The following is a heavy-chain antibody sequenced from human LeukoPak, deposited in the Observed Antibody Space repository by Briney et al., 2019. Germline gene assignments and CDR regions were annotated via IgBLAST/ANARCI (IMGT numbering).Heavy chain of an antibody. V-gene: IGHV1-18*01. CDR3: ARDLYPGSGSYYNWFDP. D-gene: IGHD3-10*01. CDR2: ISAYNDNT. J-gene: IGHJ5*02. Sequence: ASVKVSXKASGYTFTSYGISWVRQAPGQGLEWMGWISAYNDNTNYAQSLQGRVTMTTDTSTSTAYMELRSLRSDDTAVYYCARDLYPGSGSYYNWFDPWGQGTLVTVSS. CDR1: GYTFTSYG.